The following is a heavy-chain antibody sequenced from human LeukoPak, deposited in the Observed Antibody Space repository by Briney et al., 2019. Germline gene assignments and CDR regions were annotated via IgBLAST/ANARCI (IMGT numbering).Heavy chain of an antibody. CDR1: GYTFTSYG. D-gene: IGHD2-2*01. J-gene: IGHJ3*02. CDR3: ARGVRDIVVVPAAIDAFDI. Sequence: ASVKVSCKASGYTFTSYGISWVRQAPGQGLEWMGWISAYNGNTDYAQKLQGRVTMTTDTSTSTAYMELRSLRSDDTAVYYCARGVRDIVVVPAAIDAFDIWGQGTMVTVSS. V-gene: IGHV1-18*01. CDR2: ISAYNGNT.